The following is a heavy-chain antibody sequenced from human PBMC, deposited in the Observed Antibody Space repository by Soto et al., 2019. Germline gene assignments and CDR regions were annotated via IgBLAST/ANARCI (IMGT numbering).Heavy chain of an antibody. CDR2: IKQDGSEK. V-gene: IGHV3-7*03. D-gene: IGHD2-2*01. Sequence: EVQLVESGGGLVQPGGSLRPSCAASGFPFSTYWMNWVRQAPGKGLEWVANIKQDGSEKYYVDSVKGRFTISRDNARGSLYLQMNSLRAEDTAVYYCAKDWRYCSATSCPLAEYFQHWGQGTLVTVSS. CDR3: AKDWRYCSATSCPLAEYFQH. J-gene: IGHJ1*01. CDR1: GFPFSTYW.